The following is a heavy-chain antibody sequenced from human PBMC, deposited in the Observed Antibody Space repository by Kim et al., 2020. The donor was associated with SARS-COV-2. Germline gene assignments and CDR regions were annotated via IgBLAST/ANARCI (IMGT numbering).Heavy chain of an antibody. V-gene: IGHV3-23*03. Sequence: GGSLRLSCAASGFTFSSYAMSWVRKAPGKVLEWVSVIYSGGSSTYYADCVKGRFTIPRDNSKNTLYLQMNSLRAEDTAVYYCAKRGYSYGLDYWGQGTLVTVSS. CDR3: AKRGYSYGLDY. CDR2: IYSGGSST. J-gene: IGHJ4*02. CDR1: GFTFSSYA. D-gene: IGHD5-18*01.